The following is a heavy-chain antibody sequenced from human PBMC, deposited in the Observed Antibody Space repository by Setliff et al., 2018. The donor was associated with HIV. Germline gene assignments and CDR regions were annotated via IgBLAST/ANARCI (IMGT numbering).Heavy chain of an antibody. V-gene: IGHV4-39*01. CDR2: IYYSGRT. CDR1: GGSISSSSYY. CDR3: ARQGYDFWSGPLGFDY. J-gene: IGHJ4*02. D-gene: IGHD3-3*01. Sequence: SETLSLTCTVSGGSISSSSYYWGWIRQPPGKGLEWIGSIYYSGRTYHNPSLKSRVTISVDTSKNHFSLKLSSVTAADPAVYYCARQGYDFWSGPLGFDYWGQGTLVTVSS.